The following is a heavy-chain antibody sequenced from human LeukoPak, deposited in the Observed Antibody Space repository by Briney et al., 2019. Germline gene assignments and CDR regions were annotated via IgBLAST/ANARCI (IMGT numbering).Heavy chain of an antibody. CDR1: GYTFTSYG. V-gene: IGHV1-46*01. Sequence: ASVKVSCKASGYTFTSYGISWVRQAPEQGLESMGMINPSGGSTTYAQKFQGRVTMTRDTSTSTVYMELSSLRSEDTAVYYCARGGISPRGNFDYWGQGTLVTVSS. D-gene: IGHD6-13*01. J-gene: IGHJ4*02. CDR2: INPSGGST. CDR3: ARGGISPRGNFDY.